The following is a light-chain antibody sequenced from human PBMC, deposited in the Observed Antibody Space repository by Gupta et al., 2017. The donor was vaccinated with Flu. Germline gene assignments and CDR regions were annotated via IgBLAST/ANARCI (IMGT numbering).Light chain of an antibody. CDR1: TGDVVVYHY. V-gene: IGLV2-14*04. CDR3: NSRKYSCNLYG. Sequence: ITTTTTATTGDVVVYHYVAWYQQKPGPAPVFIICGDRYRLSWVPVRFSGSKSGNTSSLTITGPQADDEAEYYCNSRKYSCNLYGFGGWTKLTVL. J-gene: IGLJ3*02. CDR2: GDR.